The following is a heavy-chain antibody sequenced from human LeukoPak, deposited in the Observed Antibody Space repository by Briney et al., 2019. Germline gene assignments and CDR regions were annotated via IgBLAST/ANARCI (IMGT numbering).Heavy chain of an antibody. CDR3: ARAGGNYGTPADY. V-gene: IGHV3-21*01. J-gene: IGHJ4*02. CDR2: ISSSSSYI. D-gene: IGHD1-7*01. Sequence: PGGSLRLSCAASGFTFSSYSMNWVRQAPGKGLEWVSSISSSSSYIYYADSVKGRFTISRDNAKNSLYLQMNSLRAEDTAVYYYARAGGNYGTPADYWGQGTLVTVSS. CDR1: GFTFSSYS.